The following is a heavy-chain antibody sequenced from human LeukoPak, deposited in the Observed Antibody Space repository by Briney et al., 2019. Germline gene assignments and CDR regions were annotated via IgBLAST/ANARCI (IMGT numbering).Heavy chain of an antibody. CDR1: GYTFTSCY. CDR2: INPSGGST. V-gene: IGHV1-46*01. D-gene: IGHD1-26*01. CDR3: AREGNGADFDY. Sequence: ASVKVSCKASGYTFTSCYMHWVRQAPGQGLEWMGIINPSGGSTSYAQKFQGRVTMTRDTSTSTVYMELSSLRSEDTAVYYCAREGNGADFDYWGQGTLVTVSS. J-gene: IGHJ4*02.